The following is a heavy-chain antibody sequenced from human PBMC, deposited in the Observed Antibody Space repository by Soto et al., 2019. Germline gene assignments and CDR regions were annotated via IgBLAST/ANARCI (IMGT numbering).Heavy chain of an antibody. J-gene: IGHJ4*02. Sequence: EVQLLESGGGLVQPGGSLRLSCAASGFTFSSYAMSWVRQAPGKGLEWVSAISGSGGSTYYADSVKGRFTISRDNSKNTLYLQMNSLRAEDTAVYCCAKDRGAYCSGGSCYADFDYWGQGTLVTVSS. CDR1: GFTFSSYA. D-gene: IGHD2-15*01. V-gene: IGHV3-23*01. CDR3: AKDRGAYCSGGSCYADFDY. CDR2: ISGSGGST.